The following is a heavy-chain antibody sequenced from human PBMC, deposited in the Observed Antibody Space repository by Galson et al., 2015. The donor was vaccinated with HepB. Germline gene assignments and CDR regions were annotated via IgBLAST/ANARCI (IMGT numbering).Heavy chain of an antibody. V-gene: IGHV3-11*01. CDR1: RFTFSDYY. D-gene: IGHD3-22*01. J-gene: IGHJ4*02. CDR2: ISSSGGGK. Sequence: SLRLSCAASRFTFSDYYMTWIRQAPGKGLEWISDISSSGGGKYYADSVEGRFTISRDNTKNSLYLQMNSLRAEDTAVYYCARSASGAYYEDYWGQGTQVTVSS. CDR3: ARSASGAYYEDY.